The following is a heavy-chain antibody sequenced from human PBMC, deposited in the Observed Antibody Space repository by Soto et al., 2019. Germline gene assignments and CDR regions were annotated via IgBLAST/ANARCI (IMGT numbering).Heavy chain of an antibody. D-gene: IGHD2-21*02. V-gene: IGHV3-30-3*01. J-gene: IGHJ3*02. Sequence: GGSLRLSCAASGFTFSSYAMHWVRQAPGKGLEWVAVISYDGSDKYYADSVKGRFTISRDNSKNTLYLQMNSLRAEVTAVYYCARYIVVVTATYAFDIWGQGTMVTVSS. CDR1: GFTFSSYA. CDR2: ISYDGSDK. CDR3: ARYIVVVTATYAFDI.